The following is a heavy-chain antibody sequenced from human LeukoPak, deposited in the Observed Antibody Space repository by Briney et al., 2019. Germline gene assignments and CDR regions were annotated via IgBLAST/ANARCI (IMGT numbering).Heavy chain of an antibody. CDR3: ARGPLAYCGADCSVDAFDI. CDR2: LYYIGYT. V-gene: IGHV4-59*08. D-gene: IGHD2-21*02. CDR1: DDSISGYY. Sequence: SETLSLTCTVSDDSISGYYWSWIRQPPGKGLEWIGYLYYIGYTNYNPSLTSRVTISVDTSNNHFSLRLSSVTAADTAVYYCARGPLAYCGADCSVDAFDIWGQGTVVTVSS. J-gene: IGHJ3*02.